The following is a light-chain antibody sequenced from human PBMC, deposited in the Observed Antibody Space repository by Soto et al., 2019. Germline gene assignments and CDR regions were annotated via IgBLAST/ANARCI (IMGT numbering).Light chain of an antibody. V-gene: IGKV1-5*03. CDR2: KAS. CDR1: QDINKW. Sequence: DIQMTQSPSSLSASLGDRVTITWRASQDINKWLAWYQQKPGTAPKLLISKASILESGVPSRFSGSGYGTDYNLIISSLQPDDFATYFCQQYNSYSWSFGQGTKVDIK. CDR3: QQYNSYSWS. J-gene: IGKJ1*01.